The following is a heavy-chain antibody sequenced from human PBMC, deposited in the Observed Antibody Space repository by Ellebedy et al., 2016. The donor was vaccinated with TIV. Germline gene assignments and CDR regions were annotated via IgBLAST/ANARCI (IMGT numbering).Heavy chain of an antibody. J-gene: IGHJ3*02. D-gene: IGHD3-10*01. CDR2: ITRSSSNI. CDR1: GFTISGYS. CDR3: ARIGSPIDGFDI. V-gene: IGHV3-21*01. Sequence: PGGSLRLSCAASGFTISGYSMTWIRQAPGKWQEWVSSITRSSSNIYYADSLKGRFTISRDNAKNSLYLQMSSLRAEDTAVYYCARIGSPIDGFDIWGQGTMVTVSS.